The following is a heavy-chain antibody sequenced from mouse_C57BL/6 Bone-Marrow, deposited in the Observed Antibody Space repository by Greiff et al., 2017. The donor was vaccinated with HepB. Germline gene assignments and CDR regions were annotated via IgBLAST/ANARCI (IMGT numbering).Heavy chain of an antibody. J-gene: IGHJ1*03. Sequence: QVQLQQSGAELVRPGAPVTLSCKASGYTFTDYEMHWVKQTPVHGLEWIGAIDPETGGTAYNQKFKGKAILTADKSSSTAYMELRSLTSEDSAVYYCFYGYDGYWYFDVWGTGTTVTVSS. CDR1: GYTFTDYE. D-gene: IGHD2-2*01. CDR3: FYGYDGYWYFDV. CDR2: IDPETGGT. V-gene: IGHV1-15*01.